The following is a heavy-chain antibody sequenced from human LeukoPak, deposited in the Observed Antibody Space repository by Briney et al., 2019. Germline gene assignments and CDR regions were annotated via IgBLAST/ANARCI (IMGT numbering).Heavy chain of an antibody. J-gene: IGHJ3*02. Sequence: PGGSLRLPCAASGFTFSTYAMNWVRQAPGKGLEWVSFTDTSGRYVYYGDSVKGRFTISRDNAKNLLFLQMNGLRAEDTALYYCARGRSITLLRGVAMSDGFDIWGQGAMVAVSS. D-gene: IGHD3-10*01. CDR2: TDTSGRYV. CDR3: ARGRSITLLRGVAMSDGFDI. CDR1: GFTFSTYA. V-gene: IGHV3-21*06.